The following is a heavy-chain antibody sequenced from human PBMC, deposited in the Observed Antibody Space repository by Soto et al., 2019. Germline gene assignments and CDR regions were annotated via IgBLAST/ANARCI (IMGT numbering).Heavy chain of an antibody. CDR1: GFTFSTYT. CDR3: AKGAISFDY. Sequence: EVQLLESGGGLVQPGGSLRLSCAASGFTFSTYTMTWVRQAPGKGLEWVSTISGSGGTTYYADFVKGRFTISRDNSKDTLYLQMNSLRAEDTALYYCAKGAISFDYWGQGTLVTVSS. J-gene: IGHJ4*02. D-gene: IGHD1-26*01. V-gene: IGHV3-23*01. CDR2: ISGSGGTT.